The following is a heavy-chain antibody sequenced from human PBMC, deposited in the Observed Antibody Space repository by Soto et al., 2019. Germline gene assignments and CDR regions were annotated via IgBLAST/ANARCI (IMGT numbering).Heavy chain of an antibody. V-gene: IGHV4-59*01. J-gene: IGHJ6*04. Sequence: SETLSLTCTVSGGSISSYYWSWIRQPPGKGLEWIGYIYYSGSPNYNPSLKSRVTISVDTSKNQFSLKLSSVTAADTAVYYCAVNEYDSSGYYWGFGYYYGMEAWGKGTTVTVS. CDR2: IYYSGSP. CDR3: AVNEYDSSGYYWGFGYYYGMEA. D-gene: IGHD3-22*01. CDR1: GGSISSYY.